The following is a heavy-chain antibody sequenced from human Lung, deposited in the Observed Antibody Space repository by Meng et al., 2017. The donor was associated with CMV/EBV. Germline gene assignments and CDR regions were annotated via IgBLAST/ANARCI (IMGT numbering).Heavy chain of an antibody. CDR2: ISWDGGST. CDR3: AKDRAQDLAAGYSNYEFDY. Sequence: GGSLRLXCAASGFTFDDYTMHWVRQAPGKGLEWVSLISWDGGSTYYADSVKGRFTISRDNSKNSLYLQMNSLGTEDTALYYCAKDRAQDLAAGYSNYEFDYWGQGTLVTVSS. CDR1: GFTFDDYT. V-gene: IGHV3-43*01. J-gene: IGHJ4*02. D-gene: IGHD4-11*01.